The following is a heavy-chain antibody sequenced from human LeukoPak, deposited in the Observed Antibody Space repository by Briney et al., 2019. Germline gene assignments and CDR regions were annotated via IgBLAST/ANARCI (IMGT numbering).Heavy chain of an antibody. D-gene: IGHD3-10*01. CDR2: IIPIFGTA. Sequence: SVKVSCKASGGTFSSYAISWVRQAPGQGLEWMGGIIPIFGTANYAQKFQGRVTITADESTSTAYMELSSLRSEDTAVYYCASTPRHMVRGVTQKFDYWGQGTLVTVSS. CDR3: ASTPRHMVRGVTQKFDY. J-gene: IGHJ4*02. V-gene: IGHV1-69*01. CDR1: GGTFSSYA.